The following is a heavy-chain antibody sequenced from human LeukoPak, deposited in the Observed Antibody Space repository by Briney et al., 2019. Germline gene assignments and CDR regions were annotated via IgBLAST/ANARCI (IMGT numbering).Heavy chain of an antibody. CDR1: GFTFSSYA. CDR2: ISGSGGST. Sequence: GGSLRLSCAASGFTFSSYAMSWVRQAPGKGLEWVSAISGSGGSTYYADSVKGRFTISRDNSKNTLYLQMNSLRAEDTSVYYCVAGDWGARDSFDLWGRGTMVTVSS. CDR3: VAGDWGARDSFDL. V-gene: IGHV3-23*01. J-gene: IGHJ3*01. D-gene: IGHD2-21*02.